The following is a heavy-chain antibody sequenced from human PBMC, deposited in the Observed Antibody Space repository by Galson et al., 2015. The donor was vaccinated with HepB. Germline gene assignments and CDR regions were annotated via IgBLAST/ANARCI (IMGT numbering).Heavy chain of an antibody. D-gene: IGHD3-10*01. J-gene: IGHJ6*02. Sequence: SLRLSCAASGFTFSSYWMSWVRQAPGKGLEWVATIRQDGSEKYYVDSVEGRFTISRDNAKNSLYLQLNSLRAEDTALYYCARDPHRLMASFQYYYGLDVWGQGTTVTVSS. V-gene: IGHV3-7*03. CDR1: GFTFSSYW. CDR3: ARDPHRLMASFQYYYGLDV. CDR2: IRQDGSEK.